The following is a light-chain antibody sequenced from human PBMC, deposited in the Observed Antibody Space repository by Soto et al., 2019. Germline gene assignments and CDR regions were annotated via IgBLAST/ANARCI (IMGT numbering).Light chain of an antibody. CDR2: SNN. J-gene: IGLJ3*02. Sequence: QSVLTQPPSASGTPGQRVTISCSGSSSNIGSNTVNWYQQFPGTAPKLLIHSNNQRPSGVPDRFSGARSGTSASLAISGLQSEDEADYYCATWDASLTGWVFGGGTKLTGL. CDR3: ATWDASLTGWV. V-gene: IGLV1-44*01. CDR1: SSNIGSNT.